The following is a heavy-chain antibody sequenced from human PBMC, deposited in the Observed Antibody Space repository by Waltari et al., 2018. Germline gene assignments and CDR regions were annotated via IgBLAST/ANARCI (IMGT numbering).Heavy chain of an antibody. V-gene: IGHV5-51*03. CDR1: GYNFATYW. Sequence: EVQLVQSGAEVKKSGESLKISCQASGYNFATYWIGWVRQMPGKGLAWVVIIYPSDSDTRYSPSFEGRVTISADKSLNTAYLQWNTLRASDSAMYFCARGTPPDSWGHGTPLTVSS. CDR3: ARGTPPDS. CDR2: IYPSDSDT. D-gene: IGHD1-1*01. J-gene: IGHJ5*01.